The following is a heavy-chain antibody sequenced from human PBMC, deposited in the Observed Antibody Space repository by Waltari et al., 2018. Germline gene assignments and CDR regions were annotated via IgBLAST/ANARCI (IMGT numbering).Heavy chain of an antibody. CDR2: ILCSGSTS. J-gene: IGHJ6*02. CDR1: GFTFSSFD. Sequence: EVQLVESGGGLVQPGGSLRLSCEGSGFTFSSFDMNWVRQAPGKGPEWVAYILCSGSTSYYPASVRGRFTISRDNAKNSLYLQLSGLTSGDSALYYCARVTFYSPGSSLMDVWGQGTPVTVSS. V-gene: IGHV3-48*03. CDR3: ARVTFYSPGSSLMDV. D-gene: IGHD3-10*01.